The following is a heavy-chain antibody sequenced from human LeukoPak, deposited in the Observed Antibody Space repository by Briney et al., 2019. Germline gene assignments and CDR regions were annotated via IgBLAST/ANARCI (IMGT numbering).Heavy chain of an antibody. CDR3: ASEVGANFDY. Sequence: SETLSLTCTVPGGSISSSSYYWGWIRQPPGKGLEWIGSIYYSGSTYYNPSLKSRVTISVDTSKNQFSLKLSSVTAADTAVYYCASEVGANFDYWGQGTLVTVSS. D-gene: IGHD1-26*01. CDR1: GGSISSSSYY. CDR2: IYYSGST. J-gene: IGHJ4*02. V-gene: IGHV4-39*01.